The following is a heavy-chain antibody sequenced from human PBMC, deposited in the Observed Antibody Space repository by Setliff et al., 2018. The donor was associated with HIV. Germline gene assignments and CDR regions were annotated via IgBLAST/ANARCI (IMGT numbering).Heavy chain of an antibody. D-gene: IGHD3-3*01. J-gene: IGHJ6*02. CDR3: ARVPYFSFWSGYFDIYGMDV. CDR2: ISSSGSTI. Sequence: GGSLRLSCAASGFTFSSYEMNWVRQAPGKGLEWVSYISSSGSTIYYADSVKGRFTISRDNAKNSLYLQMNSLRAEDTAVYYCARVPYFSFWSGYFDIYGMDVWGQGTAVTVSS. CDR1: GFTFSSYE. V-gene: IGHV3-48*03.